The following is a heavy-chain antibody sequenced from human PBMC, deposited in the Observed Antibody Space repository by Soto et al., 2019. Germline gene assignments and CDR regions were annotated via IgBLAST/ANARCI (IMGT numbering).Heavy chain of an antibody. V-gene: IGHV4-34*01. D-gene: IGHD4-17*01. J-gene: IGHJ6*02. Sequence: SETLSLTCAVYGGSFSGYYWSWIRQPPGKGLGWIGEINHSGSNNYNPSLKSRVTISVDTSKNQFSLKLSSVTAADTDVYYCARWLTVTILGGMDVWGQGNTVTVYS. CDR2: INHSGSN. CDR1: GGSFSGYY. CDR3: ARWLTVTILGGMDV.